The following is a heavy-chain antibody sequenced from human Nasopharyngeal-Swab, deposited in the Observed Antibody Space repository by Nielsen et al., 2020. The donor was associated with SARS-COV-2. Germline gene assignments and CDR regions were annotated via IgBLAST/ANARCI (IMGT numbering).Heavy chain of an antibody. J-gene: IGHJ4*02. CDR1: GLAFSGYW. Sequence: GGSLRLSCTVPGLAFSGYWMSWVRQAPGKGLEWVANINQGGSEKYYVDSVKGRFTISRDNAKNSLLLQMDSLRAEDTAVYYCAKVGGLGWLQSDGAGIDFWGQGTLVTVSS. V-gene: IGHV3-7*05. CDR3: AKVGGLGWLQSDGAGIDF. CDR2: INQGGSEK. D-gene: IGHD5-24*01.